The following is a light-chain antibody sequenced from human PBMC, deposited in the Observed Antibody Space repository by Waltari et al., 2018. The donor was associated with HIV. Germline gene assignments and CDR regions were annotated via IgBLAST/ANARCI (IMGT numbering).Light chain of an antibody. CDR2: GNI. J-gene: IGLJ3*02. CDR1: GSNIGAGYD. V-gene: IGLV1-40*01. CDR3: QSYDSSLSAWV. Sequence: QPVLTQPPSVSGAPGLGVTVSCTGSGSNIGAGYDVPRYQQLPGTPPKLLIYGNINRPSGVPDRFSASKSGTSASLAITGLQPEDEADYYCQSYDSSLSAWVFGGGTKLTVL.